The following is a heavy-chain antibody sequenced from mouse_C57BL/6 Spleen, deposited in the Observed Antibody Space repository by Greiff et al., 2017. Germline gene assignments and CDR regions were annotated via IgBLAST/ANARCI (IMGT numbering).Heavy chain of an antibody. V-gene: IGHV5-17*01. CDR3: ARESLWYFDV. J-gene: IGHJ1*03. Sequence: EVMLVESGGGLVKPGGSLKLSCAASGFTFSDYGMHWVRQAPEKGLEWVAYISSGSSTIYYADTVKGRFTLSRDNANNTLCLQMTSLRSEDTAMYYCARESLWYFDVWGTGTTVTVSS. CDR2: ISSGSSTI. CDR1: GFTFSDYG.